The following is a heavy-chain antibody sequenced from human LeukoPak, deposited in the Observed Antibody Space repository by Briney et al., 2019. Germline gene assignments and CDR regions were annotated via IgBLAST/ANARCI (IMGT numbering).Heavy chain of an antibody. Sequence: SETLSLTCTVSGGSISSYYWSWIRQPPGRGLEWIGYIYYSGSTNYNPSLKSRVTISVDTSKNQFSLKLSSVTAADTAVYYCARRDGYNKGYDYWGQGTLVTVSS. CDR3: ARRDGYNKGYDY. CDR2: IYYSGST. V-gene: IGHV4-59*01. J-gene: IGHJ4*02. D-gene: IGHD5-24*01. CDR1: GGSISSYY.